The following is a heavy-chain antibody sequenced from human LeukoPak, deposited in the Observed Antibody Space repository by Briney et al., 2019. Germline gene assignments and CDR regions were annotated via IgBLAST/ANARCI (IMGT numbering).Heavy chain of an antibody. Sequence: GGSLRLSCAASGFTFSEYYMSWIREAPGKGLAWVSSIRSSSSYTNYADSVKGRFTISRDNAKNSLYLQMSSLRAEDTAVYYCARGYYDNSGYYFPFDFWGQGTLVTVSS. CDR3: ARGYYDNSGYYFPFDF. D-gene: IGHD3-22*01. V-gene: IGHV3-11*06. CDR1: GFTFSEYY. CDR2: IRSSSSYT. J-gene: IGHJ4*02.